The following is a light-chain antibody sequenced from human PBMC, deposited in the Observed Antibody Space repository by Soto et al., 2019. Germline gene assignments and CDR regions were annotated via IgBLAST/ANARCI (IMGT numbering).Light chain of an antibody. Sequence: DIQMTQSPSSLSASVGDRVTITCRASQTINNYLNWYQQKPGKAPKLLIFAASRLQSGVPPRFSGSGSGTDFTLTISSLQPEDFATYYCQQSYSTPTWTFGQGTKVDIK. CDR1: QTINNY. CDR3: QQSYSTPTWT. J-gene: IGKJ1*01. CDR2: AAS. V-gene: IGKV1-39*01.